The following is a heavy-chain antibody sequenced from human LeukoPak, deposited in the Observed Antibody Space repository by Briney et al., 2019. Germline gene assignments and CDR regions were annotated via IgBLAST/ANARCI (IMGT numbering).Heavy chain of an antibody. CDR1: GFTFSNYA. CDR2: ISAIGDST. V-gene: IGHV3-23*01. CDR3: EKDLYVAVTPNPQDY. D-gene: IGHD4/OR15-4a*01. J-gene: IGHJ4*02. Sequence: PGGSLRLSCAASGFTFSNYAMSSVRQAPGKGVEWVSAISAIGDSTFYADSLKGRFTISRDNSKYTLYLQMNSLRAEATALYYCEKDLYVAVTPNPQDYWGQGTLVTVSS.